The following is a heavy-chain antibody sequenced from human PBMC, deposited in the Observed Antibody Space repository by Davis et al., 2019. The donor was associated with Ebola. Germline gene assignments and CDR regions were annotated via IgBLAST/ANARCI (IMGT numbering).Heavy chain of an antibody. CDR1: GYTFTSYY. CDR2: INPSAGST. V-gene: IGHV1-46*03. J-gene: IGHJ6*02. CDR3: ARESLMVYAINYYYGMDV. D-gene: IGHD2-8*01. Sequence: AASVKVSCKASGYTFTSYYMHWVRQAPGQGLEWMGIINPSAGSTSYAQKFQGRVTMTRDTSTSTVYMELSSLRSEDTAVYYCARESLMVYAINYYYGMDVWGQGTTVTVSS.